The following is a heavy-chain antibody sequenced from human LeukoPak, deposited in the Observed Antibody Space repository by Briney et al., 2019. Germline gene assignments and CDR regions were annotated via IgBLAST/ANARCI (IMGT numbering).Heavy chain of an antibody. J-gene: IGHJ4*02. Sequence: ASVKVPCKASGYTFTSYDINWVRQAPGQGLEWMGWMNPNSGNTGYAQKFQGRVTITRNTSISTAYMELSSLRSEDTAVYYCASFGSGSYYNGLDYWGQGTLVTVSS. CDR3: ASFGSGSYYNGLDY. V-gene: IGHV1-8*03. CDR1: GYTFTSYD. CDR2: MNPNSGNT. D-gene: IGHD3-10*01.